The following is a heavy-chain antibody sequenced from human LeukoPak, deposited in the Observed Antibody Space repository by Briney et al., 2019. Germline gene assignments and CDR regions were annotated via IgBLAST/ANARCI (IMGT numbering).Heavy chain of an antibody. V-gene: IGHV1-2*02. D-gene: IGHD6-6*01. CDR1: GYTFTGYY. J-gene: IGHJ4*02. Sequence: GASVNVSCKTSGYTFTGYYMHWVRQAPGQEREGMGSVDPNTCDTNYPQNFQGRVTMTRDTSISTAYMELSSLRYDDTAVYYCARGGWGSSPYFDYWGQGTLVTVSS. CDR3: ARGGWGSSPYFDY. CDR2: VDPNTCDT.